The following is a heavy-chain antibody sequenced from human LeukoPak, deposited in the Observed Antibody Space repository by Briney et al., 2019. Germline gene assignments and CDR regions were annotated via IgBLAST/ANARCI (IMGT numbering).Heavy chain of an antibody. V-gene: IGHV3-23*01. J-gene: IGHJ6*04. CDR3: AKDLNYYYYGMDV. Sequence: GGSLRLSCVASGFTFSSYAMSWVRQAPGKGLEWVSVISGSGGSTYYADSVKGRFTTPRDKSKNTLYLQMNSLRAEDTAVYYCAKDLNYYYYGMDVWGKGTTVTVSS. CDR1: GFTFSSYA. CDR2: ISGSGGST.